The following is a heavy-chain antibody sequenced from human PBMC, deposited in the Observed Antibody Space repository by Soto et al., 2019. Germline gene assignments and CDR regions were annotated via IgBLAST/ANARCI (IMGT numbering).Heavy chain of an antibody. CDR1: GYTFTSYG. CDR3: ARSFLAELWVFWFDP. V-gene: IGHV1-18*01. Sequence: ASVKVSCKASGYTFTSYGISWVRQAPGQGLEWMGWISAYNGNTNYAQKLQGRVTMTTDTSTSTAYMELRSLRSDDTAVYYCARSFLAELWVFWFDPWGLGTLVTVSS. J-gene: IGHJ5*02. D-gene: IGHD1-7*01. CDR2: ISAYNGNT.